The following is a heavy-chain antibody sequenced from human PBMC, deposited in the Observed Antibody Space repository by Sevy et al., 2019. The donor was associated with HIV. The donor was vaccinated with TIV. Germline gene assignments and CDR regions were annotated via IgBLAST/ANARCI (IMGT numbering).Heavy chain of an antibody. D-gene: IGHD3-3*01. CDR1: GFTFDDYA. CDR3: AKATDPDYDFWSGIDHYYYAMDV. J-gene: IGHJ6*02. CDR2: ISWNSNSI. V-gene: IGHV3-9*01. Sequence: GGSLRLSCAASGFTFDDYAMHWVRQVPGKGLEWVSGISWNSNSIGYADSVKGRVTISRDNPKKSLYLQMNSLRTEDSALYYCAKATDPDYDFWSGIDHYYYAMDVWGQGTTVTVSS.